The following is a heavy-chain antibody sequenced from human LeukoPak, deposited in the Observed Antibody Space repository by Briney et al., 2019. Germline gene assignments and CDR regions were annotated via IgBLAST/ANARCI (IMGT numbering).Heavy chain of an antibody. D-gene: IGHD3-3*01. CDR1: GASFSDDF. V-gene: IGHV4-34*01. Sequence: SETLSLTCSVYGASFSDDFWTWIRQPPGKGLEWIGEVSQSGVTNYSPSLKSRVIISLDTSKNQFSLRLTPLTAADTAIYYCAGIRGHTSYGWSGGIYKSYGMDVWGQGTKVAVPS. CDR2: VSQSGVT. J-gene: IGHJ6*02. CDR3: AGIRGHTSYGWSGGIYKSYGMDV.